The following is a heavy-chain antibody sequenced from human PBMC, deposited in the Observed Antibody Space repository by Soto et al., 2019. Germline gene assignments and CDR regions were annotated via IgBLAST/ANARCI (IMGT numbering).Heavy chain of an antibody. J-gene: IGHJ4*02. CDR2: IIPIFGTA. V-gene: IGHV1-69*13. CDR1: GGTFSSYA. D-gene: IGHD3-22*01. Sequence: VASVKVSCKASGGTFSSYAISWVRQAPGQGLEWMGGIIPIFGTANYAQKFQGRVTITADESTSTAYMELSSLRSEDTAVYYCARMSRSYDSSGYYGYWGQGXLVTVPS. CDR3: ARMSRSYDSSGYYGY.